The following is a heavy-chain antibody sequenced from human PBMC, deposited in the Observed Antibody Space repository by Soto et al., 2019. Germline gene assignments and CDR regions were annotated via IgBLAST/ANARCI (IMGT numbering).Heavy chain of an antibody. V-gene: IGHV3-11*01. J-gene: IGHJ6*03. CDR2: ISSSGSTI. CDR3: ARDGHSSSWYSYYYYYMDV. CDR1: GSTFSDYY. Sequence: GGSLRLSCAASGSTFSDYYMSWIRQAPGKGLEWVSYISSSGSTIYYADSVKGRFTISRDNAKNSLYLQMNSLRAEDTAVYYCARDGHSSSWYSYYYYYMDVWGKGTTVTVSS. D-gene: IGHD6-13*01.